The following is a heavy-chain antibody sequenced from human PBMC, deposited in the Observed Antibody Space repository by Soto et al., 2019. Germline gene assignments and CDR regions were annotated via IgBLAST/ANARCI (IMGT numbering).Heavy chain of an antibody. CDR2: IIPIFGTA. J-gene: IGHJ6*02. CDR3: ARPLAYCGGDCHPTYYYGMDV. Sequence: SVKVSYKASGGTFSSYAISWVRQAPGQGLEWMGGIIPIFGTANYAQKFQGRVTITADESTSTAYMELSSLRSEDTAVYYCARPLAYCGGDCHPTYYYGMDVWGQGTTVTVSS. CDR1: GGTFSSYA. D-gene: IGHD2-21*02. V-gene: IGHV1-69*13.